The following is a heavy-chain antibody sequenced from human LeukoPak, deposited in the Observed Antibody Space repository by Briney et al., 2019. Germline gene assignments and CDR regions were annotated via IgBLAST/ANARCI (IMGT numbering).Heavy chain of an antibody. CDR3: TRIVEGAFDS. CDR1: GFAFSVYA. J-gene: IGHJ3*02. CDR2: INANSGTT. Sequence: GGSLRLSCTASGFAFSVYAMSWLRQPPGKGLEWVSTINANSGTTSYAASVRGRFTISRDNSKNTLYLQMNSLRAEDTAVYFCTRIVEGAFDSWGQGTMVTVSP. V-gene: IGHV3-23*01. D-gene: IGHD2-15*01.